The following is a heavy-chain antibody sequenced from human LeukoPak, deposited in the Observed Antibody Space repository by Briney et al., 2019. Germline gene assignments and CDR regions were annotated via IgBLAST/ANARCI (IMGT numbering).Heavy chain of an antibody. CDR3: ARAWVGGIVGATGWFDP. J-gene: IGHJ5*02. V-gene: IGHV4-39*07. D-gene: IGHD1-26*01. CDR2: IYYSGST. Sequence: WVRQAPGKGLEWIGSIYYSGSTYYNPSLRSRVTISVDTSKNQFSLKLSSVTAADTAVYYCARAWVGGIVGATGWFDPWGQGTLVTVSS.